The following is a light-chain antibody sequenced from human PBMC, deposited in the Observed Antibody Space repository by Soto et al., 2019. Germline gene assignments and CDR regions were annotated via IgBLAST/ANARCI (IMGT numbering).Light chain of an antibody. CDR1: SSDVGAYNY. V-gene: IGLV2-14*01. Sequence: QSALTQPASVSGSPGQSITISCTGTSSDVGAYNYVSWYQQQPGKTPKLMIYEVTNRPSGVSDRFSGSKSGNTASLTISGLQAEDEADYYCSSFTISSTYVFGGGTKLTVL. J-gene: IGLJ1*01. CDR3: SSFTISSTYV. CDR2: EVT.